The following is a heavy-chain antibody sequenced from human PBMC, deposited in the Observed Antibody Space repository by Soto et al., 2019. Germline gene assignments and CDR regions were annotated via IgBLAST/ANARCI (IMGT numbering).Heavy chain of an antibody. V-gene: IGHV4-31*03. CDR3: ARGLVRGPFYFHALDV. Sequence: SETLSLTCTVSGGSINSGAYFWSWIRQHPGRGLEWIGYVSKIGSTYYNPSLKSRVTISGDRSKSQFSLNLSSVTAADTAIYYCARGLVRGPFYFHALDVWGQGTTVTVSS. CDR1: GGSINSGAYF. D-gene: IGHD3-10*01. J-gene: IGHJ6*02. CDR2: VSKIGST.